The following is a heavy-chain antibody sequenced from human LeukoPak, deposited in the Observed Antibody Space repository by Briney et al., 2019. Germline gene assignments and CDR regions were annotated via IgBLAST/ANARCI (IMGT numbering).Heavy chain of an antibody. J-gene: IGHJ4*02. Sequence: ASVKVSCKASGYTFTSYYMHWVRQAPGQGLEWMGIINPSGGSTSYAQKFQGRVTMTRDMSTSTVYMELSSLRSEDTAVYYCARDSSISLRYCGGDCYNLGYWGQGTLVTVSS. CDR3: ARDSSISLRYCGGDCYNLGY. V-gene: IGHV1-46*01. CDR1: GYTFTSYY. CDR2: INPSGGST. D-gene: IGHD2-21*02.